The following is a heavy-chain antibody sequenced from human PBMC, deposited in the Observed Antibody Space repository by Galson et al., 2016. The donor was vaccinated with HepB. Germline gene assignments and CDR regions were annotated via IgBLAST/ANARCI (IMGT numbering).Heavy chain of an antibody. CDR1: GFTFSSYS. V-gene: IGHV3-48*01. J-gene: IGHJ5*02. D-gene: IGHD5-12*01. CDR3: VRYVSARFDP. Sequence: SLRLSCAASGFTFSSYSMHWVRQAPGKGLEWVSYISGSGTTKYYADSVQGRFTISRDNANSSLYLQMNSLKGEDTAVYYCVRYVSARFDPWGQGTLVTVSS. CDR2: ISGSGTTK.